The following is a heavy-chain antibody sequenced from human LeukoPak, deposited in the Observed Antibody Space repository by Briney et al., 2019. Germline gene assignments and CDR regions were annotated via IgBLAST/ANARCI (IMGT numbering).Heavy chain of an antibody. V-gene: IGHV1-2*02. Sequence: GASVKVSCKASGYTFTGYYMHWVRQAPGQGLEWMGWINPNSSGTNYAQKFQGRVTMTRDTSISTAYMELSRLRSDDTAVYYCARDLEYSSSWYQFSFWFDPWGQGTLVTVSS. CDR2: INPNSSGT. CDR1: GYTFTGYY. J-gene: IGHJ5*02. CDR3: ARDLEYSSSWYQFSFWFDP. D-gene: IGHD6-13*01.